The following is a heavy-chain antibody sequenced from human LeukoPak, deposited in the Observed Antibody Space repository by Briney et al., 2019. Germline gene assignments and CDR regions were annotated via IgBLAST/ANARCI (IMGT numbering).Heavy chain of an antibody. D-gene: IGHD1-26*01. Sequence: GGSLRLSCAASGYTFTSYDINWVRQATGQGLEWMGWMNPNSGNTGYAQKFQGRVTITRNTSISTAYMELSSLRSEDTAVYYCARGPRGRGGRERNYYYYYYMDVWGKGTTVTVSS. CDR2: MNPNSGNT. J-gene: IGHJ6*03. CDR1: GYTFTSYD. CDR3: ARGPRGRGGRERNYYYYYYMDV. V-gene: IGHV1-8*03.